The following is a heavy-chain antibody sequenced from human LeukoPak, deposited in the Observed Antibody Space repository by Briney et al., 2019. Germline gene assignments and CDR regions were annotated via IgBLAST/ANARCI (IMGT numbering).Heavy chain of an antibody. Sequence: ASVKVSCKASGYTFTSYAMHWVRQAPGQRLEWMGWINAGNGNTKYSQKFQGRVTMTTDTSTSTAYMELRSLRSDDTAVYYCARDHGSYDVHDAFDIWGQGTMVTVSS. J-gene: IGHJ3*02. V-gene: IGHV1-3*01. CDR3: ARDHGSYDVHDAFDI. CDR1: GYTFTSYA. CDR2: INAGNGNT. D-gene: IGHD1-26*01.